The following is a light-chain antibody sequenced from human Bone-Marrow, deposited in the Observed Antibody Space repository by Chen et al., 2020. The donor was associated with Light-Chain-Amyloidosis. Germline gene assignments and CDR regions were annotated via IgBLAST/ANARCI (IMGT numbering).Light chain of an antibody. CDR2: DDS. CDR3: QVWDRNSDRPV. CDR1: NIGSTS. J-gene: IGLJ3*02. Sequence: SHVLTQPSSVSVAPGQTATIARGGNNIGSTSVHWYQQPPGQAPLPVVYDDSDRASGIPERLSGSNSGNTTTLTISRVEAGDEADYYCQVWDRNSDRPVFGGGTKLTVL. V-gene: IGLV3-21*02.